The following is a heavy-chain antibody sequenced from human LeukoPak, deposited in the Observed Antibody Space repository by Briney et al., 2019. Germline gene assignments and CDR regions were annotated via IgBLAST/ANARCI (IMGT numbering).Heavy chain of an antibody. D-gene: IGHD3-10*01. J-gene: IGHJ6*02. V-gene: IGHV1-18*01. CDR1: GYTFTSYG. CDR3: ARTPPYYYGSGRYLYYYGMDV. CDR2: ISAYNGNT. Sequence: ASVKVSCKASGYTFTSYGISWVRQAPGQGLEWMGWISAYNGNTNYAQKLQGRVTMTTDTSTSTAYMELRSLRSDDTAVYYCARTPPYYYGSGRYLYYYGMDVWGQGTTVTVSS.